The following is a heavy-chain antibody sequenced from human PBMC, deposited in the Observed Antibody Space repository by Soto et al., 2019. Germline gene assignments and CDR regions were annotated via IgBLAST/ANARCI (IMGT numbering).Heavy chain of an antibody. J-gene: IGHJ2*01. CDR2: IVVGSGNT. CDR1: GFTFTSSA. D-gene: IGHD2-21*02. Sequence: SVKVSCKASGFTFTSSAVQWVRQARGQRLEWIGWIVVGSGNTNYAQKFQERVTITRDMSTSTAYMELSSLRPEDTAVYYCAAPGERTALFFDLWGRGTLVTVSS. V-gene: IGHV1-58*01. CDR3: AAPGERTALFFDL.